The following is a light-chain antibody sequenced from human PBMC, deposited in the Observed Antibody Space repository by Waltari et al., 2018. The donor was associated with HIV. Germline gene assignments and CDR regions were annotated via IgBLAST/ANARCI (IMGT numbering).Light chain of an antibody. CDR2: RNH. CDR1: RSNIGSTY. Sequence: QSVLTHPPSASGTPGQRVPLSCSASRSNIGSTYVSWYQQPPGTPPKLLSYRNHQRPSGVPDRFCGSKSGTSASLAISGVRSEDEADYYCAAWDDSLLYVFGTGTKVTVL. J-gene: IGLJ1*01. V-gene: IGLV1-47*01. CDR3: AAWDDSLLYV.